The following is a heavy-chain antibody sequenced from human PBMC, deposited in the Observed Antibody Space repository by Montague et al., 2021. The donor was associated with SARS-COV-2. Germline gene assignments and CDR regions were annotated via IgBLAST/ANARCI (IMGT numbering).Heavy chain of an antibody. V-gene: IGHV4-34*01. CDR1: GASFSTYS. D-gene: IGHD2-2*02. Sequence: SETLSLTCAVHGASFSTYSWNWIRPPPGTGLEWIGEIHHGGSTNYNPSPKSRVTISADTSKNQFSLKLTSVAAADTAVYYCARLGDGVVPSPILGAGPYYSSSYMDVWGTGTTVTVAS. J-gene: IGHJ6*03. CDR3: ARLGDGVVPSPILGAGPYYSSSYMDV. CDR2: IHHGGST.